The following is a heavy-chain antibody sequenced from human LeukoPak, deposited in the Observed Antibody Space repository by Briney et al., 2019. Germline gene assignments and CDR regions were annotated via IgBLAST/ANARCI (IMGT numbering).Heavy chain of an antibody. CDR2: IYYSGST. CDR3: ARGGYDILTGYNSWFDP. CDR1: GGSVSSYY. Sequence: SETLSLTCTVSGGSVSSYYWSWIRQPPGKGLEWSGYIYYSGSTNYNPSLKSRVTISVDTSKNQFSLKLSSVTAADTAVYYCARGGYDILTGYNSWFDPWGQGTLVTVSS. V-gene: IGHV4-59*02. J-gene: IGHJ5*02. D-gene: IGHD3-9*01.